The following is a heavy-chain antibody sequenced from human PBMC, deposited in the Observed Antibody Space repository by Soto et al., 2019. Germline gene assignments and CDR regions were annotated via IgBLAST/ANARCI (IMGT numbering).Heavy chain of an antibody. Sequence: PGGSLRLSCAASGFTFSSYAMSWVRQAPGKGLEWVSAISGSGGSTYYADSVKGRFTISRDNSKNTLYLQMNSLRAEDTAVYYCAKGGLLWFGELSYYYGMGVWGQGTTVTVSS. D-gene: IGHD3-10*01. CDR1: GFTFSSYA. CDR3: AKGGLLWFGELSYYYGMGV. CDR2: ISGSGGST. J-gene: IGHJ6*02. V-gene: IGHV3-23*01.